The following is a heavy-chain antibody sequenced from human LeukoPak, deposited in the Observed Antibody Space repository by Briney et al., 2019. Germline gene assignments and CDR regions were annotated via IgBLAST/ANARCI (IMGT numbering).Heavy chain of an antibody. D-gene: IGHD6-13*01. Sequence: ASVKVSCKASGYTFTGYYMHWVRQAPGQGLEWMGWINPNSGGTNYAQKSQGWVTMTRDTSISTAYMELSRLRSDDTAVYYCARGIAAANYDFSGQGTLVTVSS. CDR3: ARGIAAANYDF. CDR2: INPNSGGT. J-gene: IGHJ4*02. CDR1: GYTFTGYY. V-gene: IGHV1-2*04.